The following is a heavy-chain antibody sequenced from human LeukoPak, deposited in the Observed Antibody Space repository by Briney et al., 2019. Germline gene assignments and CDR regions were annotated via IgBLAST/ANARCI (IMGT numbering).Heavy chain of an antibody. CDR1: GGSFSGYY. D-gene: IGHD6-13*01. Sequence: SETLSLTCAVYGGSFSGYYWSWIRQPPGKGLEWIGEINHSGSTNYNPSLKSRVTISVDTSKNQFSLKLSSVTVADTAVYYCARHYSSSWYYFDYWGQGTLVTVSS. V-gene: IGHV4-34*01. CDR2: INHSGST. CDR3: ARHYSSSWYYFDY. J-gene: IGHJ4*02.